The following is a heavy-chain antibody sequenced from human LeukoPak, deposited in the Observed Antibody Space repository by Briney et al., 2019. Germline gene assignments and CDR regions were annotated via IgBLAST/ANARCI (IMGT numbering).Heavy chain of an antibody. D-gene: IGHD1-26*01. J-gene: IGHJ4*02. CDR1: GFTFSSYG. V-gene: IGHV3-30*18. CDR3: AKEGYYSGSYQKYLGY. Sequence: PGGSLRLSCAASGFTFSSYGMHWVRQAPGKGLEWVAVISYDGSNKYYADSVKGRFTISGDNSKNTLYLQMNSLRAEDTAVYYCAKEGYYSGSYQKYLGYWGQGTLVTVSS. CDR2: ISYDGSNK.